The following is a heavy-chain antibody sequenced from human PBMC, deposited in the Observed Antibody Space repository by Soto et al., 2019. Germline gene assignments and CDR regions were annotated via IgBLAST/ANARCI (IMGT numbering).Heavy chain of an antibody. CDR2: INAGNGNT. J-gene: IGHJ6*03. CDR3: AREVIHYYYYYMDV. Sequence: ASVKVSCKASGYTFTGYYMHWVRQAPGQRLEWMGWINAGNGNTKYSQKFQGRVTITRDTSASTAYMELSSLRSEDTAVYYCAREVIHYYYYYMDVWGKGTTVTVSS. V-gene: IGHV1-3*01. D-gene: IGHD3-22*01. CDR1: GYTFTGYY.